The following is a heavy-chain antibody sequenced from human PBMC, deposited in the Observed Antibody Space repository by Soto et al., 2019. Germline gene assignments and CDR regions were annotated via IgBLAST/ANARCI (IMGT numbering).Heavy chain of an antibody. CDR1: GGSITSYY. Sequence: SETLSLTCTVSGGSITSYYWSWIRQPPGKGLKWIGSIYYSGSTNYNPSLKSRVTKSVDTSKNQFSLKMSSVTAADTALYYCARHWGGSSWYGYYFDYWGQGALVTVS. J-gene: IGHJ4*02. CDR3: ARHWGGSSWYGYYFDY. D-gene: IGHD6-13*01. CDR2: IYYSGST. V-gene: IGHV4-59*08.